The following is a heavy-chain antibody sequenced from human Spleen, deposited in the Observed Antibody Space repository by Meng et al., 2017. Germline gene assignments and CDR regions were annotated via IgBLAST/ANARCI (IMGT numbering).Heavy chain of an antibody. CDR3: ARDAHSGYRAPDY. D-gene: IGHD5-12*01. Sequence: GSLRLSCTVSGYSISSGYYWGWIRQPPGKGLEWIGSIYHSGSTYYNPSLKSRVTISVDTSKNQFSLKLSSVTAADTAVYYCARDAHSGYRAPDYWGQGTPVTVSS. J-gene: IGHJ4*02. CDR1: GYSISSGYY. CDR2: IYHSGST. V-gene: IGHV4-38-2*02.